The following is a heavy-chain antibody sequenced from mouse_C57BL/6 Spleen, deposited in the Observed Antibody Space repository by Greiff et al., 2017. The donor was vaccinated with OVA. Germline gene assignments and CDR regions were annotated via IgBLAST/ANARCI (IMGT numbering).Heavy chain of an antibody. Sequence: VMLVESGAELVRPGTSVKVSCKASGYAFTNYLIEWVKQRPGQGLEWIGVINPGSGGTNYNEKFKGKATLTADKSSSTAYMQLSSLTSEDSAVYFCARGGYGSSYDWFAYWGQGTLVTVSA. CDR1: GYAFTNYL. D-gene: IGHD1-1*01. CDR3: ARGGYGSSYDWFAY. J-gene: IGHJ3*01. CDR2: INPGSGGT. V-gene: IGHV1-54*01.